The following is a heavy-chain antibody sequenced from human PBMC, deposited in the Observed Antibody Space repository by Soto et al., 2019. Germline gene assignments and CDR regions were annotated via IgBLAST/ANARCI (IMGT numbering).Heavy chain of an antibody. D-gene: IGHD3-10*02. CDR1: GFNFEEYA. J-gene: IGHJ6*02. Sequence: EMQLVESGGGSVQPGRSLRLSCKASGFNFEEYAMHWVRQAPGKGLEWVSSISWNSDTTGYADSVKGRFTISRDNAKNSLSLQMNSLRAEDTALYYCAKETAWGAGNMFGYFGMDVWGQGTTVTVSS. CDR3: AKETAWGAGNMFGYFGMDV. CDR2: ISWNSDTT. V-gene: IGHV3-9*01.